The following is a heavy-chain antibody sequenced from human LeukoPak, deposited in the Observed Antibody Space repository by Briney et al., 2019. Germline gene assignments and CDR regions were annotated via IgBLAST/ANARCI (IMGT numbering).Heavy chain of an antibody. J-gene: IGHJ5*02. CDR2: IYYSGST. CDR3: AGTPTSAYDFWSTNWFDP. CDR1: GGSIRSYY. Sequence: SETLSLTCTVSGGSIRSYYWSWIRQPPGKGLEWIGYIYYSGSTNYNPSLKSRVTISVDTSKNQFSLKLSSVTAADTAVYYCAGTPTSAYDFWSTNWFDPWGQGTLVTVSS. D-gene: IGHD3-3*01. V-gene: IGHV4-59*08.